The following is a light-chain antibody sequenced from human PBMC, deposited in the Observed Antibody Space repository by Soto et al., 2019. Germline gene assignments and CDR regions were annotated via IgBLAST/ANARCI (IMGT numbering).Light chain of an antibody. V-gene: IGKV3D-20*02. J-gene: IGKJ1*01. CDR1: QSVSSSY. Sequence: IVLTQSPGTLSLSPGERATLSCRASQSVSSSYLAWYQQKPGQAPRLLIYDASNRATGIPARFSGSGSGTEFTLTISSLQPEDFATYYCQQLNSYLWTFGQGTKVDIK. CDR3: QQLNSYLWT. CDR2: DAS.